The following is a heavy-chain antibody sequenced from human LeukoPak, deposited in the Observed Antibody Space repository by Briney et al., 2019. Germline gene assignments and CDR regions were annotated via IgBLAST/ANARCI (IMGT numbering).Heavy chain of an antibody. CDR1: GGSVSSGSHY. CDR2: VYYGGST. CDR3: XXXXXXXXXEGFDP. J-gene: IGHJ5*02. Sequence: SETLSLTCPVSGGSVSSGSHYWSWIRQPPGKGLEWIGHVYYGGSTSYNPSLKSRVTISVDTSKNQFSLKLSSVTAPYTAVYDXXXXXXXXXXEGFDPWGQGALVTVSS. V-gene: IGHV4-61*01.